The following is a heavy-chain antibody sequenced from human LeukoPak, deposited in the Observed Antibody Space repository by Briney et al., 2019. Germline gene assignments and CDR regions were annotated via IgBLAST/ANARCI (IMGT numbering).Heavy chain of an antibody. CDR1: GYTFTGYY. Sequence: GASVKVSCKASGYTFTGYYMHWVRQAPGQGLEWMGWINPNSGGTNYAQKFQGRVTMTRDTSVSTAYMELSRLRSDDTAVYYCARDLCSSTSCFYLFDYWGQGTLVTVSS. V-gene: IGHV1-2*02. J-gene: IGHJ4*02. CDR2: INPNSGGT. D-gene: IGHD2-2*01. CDR3: ARDLCSSTSCFYLFDY.